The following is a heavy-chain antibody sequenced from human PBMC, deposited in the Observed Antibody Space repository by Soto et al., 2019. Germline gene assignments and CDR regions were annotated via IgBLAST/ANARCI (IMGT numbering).Heavy chain of an antibody. V-gene: IGHV3-53*01. J-gene: IGHJ4*02. CDR2: SYSGGDT. D-gene: IGHD3-16*01. CDR1: GFTVSSDY. Sequence: EVQLVESGGGLIQPGGSLRLSCAASGFTVSSDYMSWVRQAPGKGLELVSFSYSGGDTHYADSVKGRFTTSRDDSKNTLYLQMNSLRAEDTAVYYCARAKRGGFDSWGQGPLVTVSS. CDR3: ARAKRGGFDS.